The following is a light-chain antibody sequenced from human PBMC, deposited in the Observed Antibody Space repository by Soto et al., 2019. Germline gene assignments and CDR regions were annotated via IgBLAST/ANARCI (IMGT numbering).Light chain of an antibody. CDR1: SSDVGAYNY. V-gene: IGLV2-14*01. CDR2: EVS. J-gene: IGLJ1*01. CDR3: SSYTTSSIYV. Sequence: QSVLTQPASVSGSPGQSITISCTGTSSDVGAYNYVSWYQQHPGKAPKLMIFEVSNRPSGVSNRFSASKSGNTASLTISGLQAEDEAGYYCSSYTTSSIYVFGTGTKVTVL.